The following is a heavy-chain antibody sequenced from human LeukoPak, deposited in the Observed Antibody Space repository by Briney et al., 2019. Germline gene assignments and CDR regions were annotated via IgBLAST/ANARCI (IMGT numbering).Heavy chain of an antibody. V-gene: IGHV1-18*01. D-gene: IGHD3-10*01. CDR1: GGTFSSYA. J-gene: IGHJ4*02. CDR3: ARDPLDYYYGSGTTFDH. Sequence: ASVKVSCKASGGTFSSYAISWVRQAPGQGLEWMGCISTYKGHTNTDYAQNLQGRASKTKDNSTSTAYMELRSLRSDDTAMHYCARDPLDYYYGSGTTFDHWGQGTLVTVSS. CDR2: ISTYKGHTNT.